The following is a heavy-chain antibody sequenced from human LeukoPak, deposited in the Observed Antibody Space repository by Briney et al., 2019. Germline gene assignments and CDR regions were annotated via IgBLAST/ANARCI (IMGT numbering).Heavy chain of an antibody. CDR3: ARMVRRLERLNIGGSSDYATIYYFDY. CDR1: GATFSSYA. D-gene: IGHD5-12*01. J-gene: IGHJ4*02. CDR2: LIPIFGTA. Sequence: GASVKVSCKASGATFSSYAISWVRQAPGQGLEWMGGLIPIFGTANYAQKFQGRVTITADESTSTAYMELSSLRSEDTAVYYCARMVRRLERLNIGGSSDYATIYYFDYWGQGTLVTVSS. V-gene: IGHV1-69*13.